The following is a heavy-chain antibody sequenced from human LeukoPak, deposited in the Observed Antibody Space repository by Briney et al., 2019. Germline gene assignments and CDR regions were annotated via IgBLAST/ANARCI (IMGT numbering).Heavy chain of an antibody. CDR2: IKEDGSEK. CDR3: AREPPTTRFDY. D-gene: IGHD5-12*01. CDR1: GFTFSSYW. J-gene: IGHJ4*02. V-gene: IGHV3-7*04. Sequence: VGSLRLSCAASGFTFSSYWMSWVRQAPGKGLEWVANIKEDGSEKYYVDSVKGRFTISRDNAKKLLYLQMNSLTAEDTAVYYCAREPPTTRFDYWGQGTLVTVSS.